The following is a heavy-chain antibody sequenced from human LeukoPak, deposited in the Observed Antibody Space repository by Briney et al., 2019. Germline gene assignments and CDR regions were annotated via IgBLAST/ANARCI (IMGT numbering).Heavy chain of an antibody. CDR1: SGSFSGYY. CDR2: INHSGST. J-gene: IGHJ4*02. Sequence: SETLSLTCAVYSGSFSGYYWSWIRQPPGKGLEWIGEINHSGSTNYNPSLKSRVTISVDTSKNQFSLKLSSVTAADTAVYYCAGGYYTAMDSPYYFDYWGQGTLVTVSS. CDR3: AGGYYTAMDSPYYFDY. D-gene: IGHD5-18*01. V-gene: IGHV4-34*01.